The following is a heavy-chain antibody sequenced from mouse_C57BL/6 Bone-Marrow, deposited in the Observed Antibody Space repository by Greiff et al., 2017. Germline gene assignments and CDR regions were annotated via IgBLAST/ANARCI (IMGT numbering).Heavy chain of an antibody. Sequence: VKLMESGAELARPGASVKMSCKASGYTFTSYTMHWVKQRPGQGLEWIGYINPSSGYTKYNQKFKDKATLTADKSSSTAYMQLSSLTSEDSAVYYCARCTTVVAHWYFDVWGTGTTVTVSS. J-gene: IGHJ1*03. CDR3: ARCTTVVAHWYFDV. CDR2: INPSSGYT. D-gene: IGHD1-1*01. V-gene: IGHV1-4*01. CDR1: GYTFTSYT.